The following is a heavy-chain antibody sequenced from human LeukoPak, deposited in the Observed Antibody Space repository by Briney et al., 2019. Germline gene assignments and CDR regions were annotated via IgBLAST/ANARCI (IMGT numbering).Heavy chain of an antibody. D-gene: IGHD1-26*01. Sequence: GGSLRLSCAASGFTFSSYSMNWVRPAPGKGLEWISYITSTSSTMNYADSVKGRFTVSTDNAKNSLYLQMNSLRAEDTAVYYCASVGGGSTKYFDYWGQGTLVTVSS. CDR2: ITSTSSTM. V-gene: IGHV3-48*01. J-gene: IGHJ4*02. CDR1: GFTFSSYS. CDR3: ASVGGGSTKYFDY.